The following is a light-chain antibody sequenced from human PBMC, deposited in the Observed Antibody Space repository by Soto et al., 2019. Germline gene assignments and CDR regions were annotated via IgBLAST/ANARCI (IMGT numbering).Light chain of an antibody. CDR2: EVN. Sequence: QSALTQPASVSGSPGQSITISCTGTSSDVGGYNYVSWYQQHPGKAPKLIVYEVNNRPSGVSNRFSGSKSGNTASLTISGRQAEDEADYYCDSYTGTSTRVVFGGGTKLTVL. V-gene: IGLV2-14*01. CDR3: DSYTGTSTRVV. J-gene: IGLJ2*01. CDR1: SSDVGGYNY.